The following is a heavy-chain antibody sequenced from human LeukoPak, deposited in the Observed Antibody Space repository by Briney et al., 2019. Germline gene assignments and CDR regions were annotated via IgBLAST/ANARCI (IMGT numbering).Heavy chain of an antibody. CDR2: IWYDGSNK. CDR3: ARDSRRFLEWFPIDY. V-gene: IGHV3-33*01. D-gene: IGHD3-3*01. J-gene: IGHJ4*02. CDR1: GFTFSSYG. Sequence: PGRSLRLSCAASGFTFSSYGMHWVRQAPGKGLEWVAVIWYDGSNKYYADSVKGRFTISRDNSKSTLYLQMNSLRAEDTAVYYCARDSRRFLEWFPIDYWGQGTLVTVSS.